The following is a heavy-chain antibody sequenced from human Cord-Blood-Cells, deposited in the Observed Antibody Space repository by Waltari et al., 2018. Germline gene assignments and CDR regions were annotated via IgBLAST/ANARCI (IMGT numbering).Heavy chain of an antibody. CDR2: ISSSGSTI. Sequence: EVQLVVSGGGLVRPGGSLRVSCAASGFTSSIYEMNWVRQAPGKGLEWVSYISSSGSTIYYADSVKGRFTISRDNAKNSLYLQMNSLRAEDTAVYYCAWTVTTEDYFDYWGQGTLVTVSS. CDR3: AWTVTTEDYFDY. D-gene: IGHD4-17*01. J-gene: IGHJ4*02. V-gene: IGHV3-48*03. CDR1: GFTSSIYE.